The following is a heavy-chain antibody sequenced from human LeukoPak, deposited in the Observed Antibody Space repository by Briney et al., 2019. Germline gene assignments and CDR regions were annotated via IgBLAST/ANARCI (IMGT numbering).Heavy chain of an antibody. CDR3: TRDRSRAEDH. CDR1: GFTFSGHW. J-gene: IGHJ4*02. CDR2: INPGGSDK. D-gene: IGHD1-14*01. Sequence: GGSLRLSCSASGFTFSGHWMSWVRQAPGKGLEWVANINPGGSDKYYVDSVKGRFTISRDNANNVLYLQRNSLRGEDTAVYYCTRDRSRAEDHWGQGTLVTVSS. V-gene: IGHV3-7*01.